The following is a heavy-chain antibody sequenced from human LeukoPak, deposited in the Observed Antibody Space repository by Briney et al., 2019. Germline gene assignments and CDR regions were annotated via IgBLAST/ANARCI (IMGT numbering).Heavy chain of an antibody. CDR1: GFTFSSYG. CDR2: IWYDGSNK. D-gene: IGHD4-17*01. V-gene: IGHV3-33*01. Sequence: GGSLRLSCAASGFTFSSYGMHWVRQAPGKGLEWVAVIWYDGSNKYYADSVKGRFTISRDNSKSTLYLQMNSLRVEDTAVYYCARGLGATTDWYFDLWGRGTLVTVSS. J-gene: IGHJ2*01. CDR3: ARGLGATTDWYFDL.